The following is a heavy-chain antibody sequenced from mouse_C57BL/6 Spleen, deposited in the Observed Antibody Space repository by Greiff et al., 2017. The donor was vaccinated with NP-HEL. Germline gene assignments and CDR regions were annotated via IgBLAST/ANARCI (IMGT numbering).Heavy chain of an antibody. D-gene: IGHD1-1*01. CDR1: GYTFTSYD. Sequence: VQLQQSGPELVKPGASVKLSCKASGYTFTSYDINWVKQRPGQGLEWIGWIYPRDGSTKYNEKFKGKATLTVDTSSSTAYMESHSLASEDSAVYFWARSGTTVVGGDYFDYGGQGTTLTVSS. J-gene: IGHJ2*01. V-gene: IGHV1-85*01. CDR2: IYPRDGST. CDR3: ARSGTTVVGGDYFDY.